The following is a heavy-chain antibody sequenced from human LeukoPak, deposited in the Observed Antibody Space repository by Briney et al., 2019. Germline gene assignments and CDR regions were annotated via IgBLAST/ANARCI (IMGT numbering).Heavy chain of an antibody. D-gene: IGHD4/OR15-4a*01. CDR2: IYYSGST. Sequence: SETLSLTCTVSGGSISSYYWSWIRQPPGKGLEWIGYIYYSGSTNYNPSLKSRVTISVDTSKNQFSLKLSSVTAADTAVYYCAFAGVLDDAFDIWGQGTMVTVSS. CDR3: AFAGVLDDAFDI. V-gene: IGHV4-59*01. CDR1: GGSISSYY. J-gene: IGHJ3*02.